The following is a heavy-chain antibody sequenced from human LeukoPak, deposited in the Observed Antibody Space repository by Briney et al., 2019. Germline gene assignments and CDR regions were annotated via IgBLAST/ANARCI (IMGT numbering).Heavy chain of an antibody. CDR3: ARAAYSSSFYYYYGMDV. J-gene: IGHJ6*02. V-gene: IGHV1-69*04. Sequence: SVKVSCKASGGTFSSYAISWVRQAPGQGLEWMGRIIPILGIANYAQKFQGRVTITADKSTSTAYMELSSLRSEDTAVYYCARAAYSSSFYYYYGMDVRGQGTTVTVSS. CDR2: IIPILGIA. D-gene: IGHD6-13*01. CDR1: GGTFSSYA.